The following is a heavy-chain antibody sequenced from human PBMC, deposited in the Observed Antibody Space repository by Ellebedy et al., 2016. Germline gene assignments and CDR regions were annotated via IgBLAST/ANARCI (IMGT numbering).Heavy chain of an antibody. J-gene: IGHJ4*02. V-gene: IGHV3-30-3*01. CDR3: ARNPVGQVYFDY. Sequence: GESLKISCAASGFTFSDCAVHWVRQAPGKGLELVAIMSYDGSQEYYADSVKGRLTISRDNSKNTLYLQMDSLRVEDKAIYYCARNPVGQVYFDYWGQGTLVTVSS. CDR1: GFTFSDCA. CDR2: MSYDGSQE.